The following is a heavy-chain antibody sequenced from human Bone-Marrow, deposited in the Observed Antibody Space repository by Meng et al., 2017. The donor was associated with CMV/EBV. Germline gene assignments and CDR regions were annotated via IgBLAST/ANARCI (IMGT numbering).Heavy chain of an antibody. V-gene: IGHV3-30*18. D-gene: IGHD1-26*01. Sequence: VQLVESGGGVVKPGRSMRLSCSASGFTLNNHGMHWVRQSPGKGLEWVALISHDGSDTYYADSVKGRFTISRDTSKKMLSLQMNSLRADDTAVYYCAKDASGRYWYFDYWGQGTLVTVSS. CDR1: GFTLNNHG. J-gene: IGHJ4*02. CDR3: AKDASGRYWYFDY. CDR2: ISHDGSDT.